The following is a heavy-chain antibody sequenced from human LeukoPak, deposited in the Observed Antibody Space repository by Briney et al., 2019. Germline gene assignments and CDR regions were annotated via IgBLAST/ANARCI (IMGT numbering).Heavy chain of an antibody. Sequence: SETLSLTCTVSGGSISSSSYYWGWIRQPPGKGLEWIGSIYYSGSTYYNPSLKSRVTISVDTSKNQFSLKLSSVTAADTAVYYCARGTTGYSGYDLDYWGQGTLVTVSS. CDR1: GGSISSSSYY. CDR2: IYYSGST. CDR3: ARGTTGYSGYDLDY. J-gene: IGHJ4*02. V-gene: IGHV4-39*07. D-gene: IGHD5-12*01.